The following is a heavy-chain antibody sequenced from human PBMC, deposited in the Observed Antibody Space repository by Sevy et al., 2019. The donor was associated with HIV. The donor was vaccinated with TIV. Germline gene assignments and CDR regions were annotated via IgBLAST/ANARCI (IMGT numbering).Heavy chain of an antibody. D-gene: IGHD3-10*01. CDR2: IIPIFGTT. Sequence: ASVKVSCKASGGTFSSFALSWVRQAPGQGLEWMGGIIPIFGTTKYAQKFQGRVTIIADKSTSTAYMELSSLGSEDTAVYYCARPSYGSGRGYQNYFYYYGMDDWGPGTTVTVSS. CDR1: GGTFSSFA. J-gene: IGHJ6*02. CDR3: ARPSYGSGRGYQNYFYYYGMDD. V-gene: IGHV1-69*06.